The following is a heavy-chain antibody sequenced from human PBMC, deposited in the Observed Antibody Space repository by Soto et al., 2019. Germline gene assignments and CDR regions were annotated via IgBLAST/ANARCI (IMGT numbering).Heavy chain of an antibody. CDR1: GFTFSDHY. V-gene: IGHV3-72*01. D-gene: IGHD2-15*01. CDR2: TRNKVTGYTT. CDR3: ARDQYCCRSNSYRTGMDV. Sequence: DVQLVESGGGLVQPGGSLRLSCAASGFTFSDHYMDWVRQAPGKGLEWVGRTRNKVTGYTTEYAASVKGRFTISRDDSMNSLYLQMNSLQTEDTAVYYCARDQYCCRSNSYRTGMDVWGQGTTVTLSS. J-gene: IGHJ6*02.